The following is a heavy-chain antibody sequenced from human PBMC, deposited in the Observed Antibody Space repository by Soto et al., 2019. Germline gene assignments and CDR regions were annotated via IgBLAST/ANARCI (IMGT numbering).Heavy chain of an antibody. V-gene: IGHV4-34*01. D-gene: IGHD3-10*01. CDR3: TRAERFPRSWCDP. CDR2: VNHSGEA. CDR1: CGSFRNYY. Sequence: SETLSLTCGVYCGSFRNYYWIWVRQPPGKGLEWIGEVNHSGEATYSPSLQSRRTISLHTSNSNFSLKMTSVTAADMAMYLCTRAERFPRSWCDPWGKGTQVTVAS. J-gene: IGHJ5*02.